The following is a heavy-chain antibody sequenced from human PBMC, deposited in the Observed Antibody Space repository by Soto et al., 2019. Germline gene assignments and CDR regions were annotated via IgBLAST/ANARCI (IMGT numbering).Heavy chain of an antibody. CDR2: IWYDGSNK. V-gene: IGHV3-33*01. J-gene: IGHJ4*02. CDR1: GFTFSSYG. Sequence: QVQLVESGGGVVQPGRSLRLSCAASGFTFSSYGMHWVRQAPGKGLEWVAVIWYDGSNKYYADSVKGRFTISRDNSKNPLYLQMNSLRAEDTGVYYCARGPDLRFLEWVKFDYWGQGTLVTVSS. D-gene: IGHD3-3*01. CDR3: ARGPDLRFLEWVKFDY.